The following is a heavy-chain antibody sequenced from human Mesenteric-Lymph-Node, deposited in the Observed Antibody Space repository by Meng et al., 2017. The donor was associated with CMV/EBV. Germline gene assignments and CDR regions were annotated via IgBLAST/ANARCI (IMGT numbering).Heavy chain of an antibody. Sequence: CAVAGGSISSSNWWRWVRQPPGKGLEWIGEIYHSGSTNYNPSLKSRVTISVDKSKNQFSLKLSSVTAADTAVYYCASRRLGATPVDYWGQGTLVTVSS. CDR3: ASRRLGATPVDY. V-gene: IGHV4-4*02. D-gene: IGHD1-26*01. CDR1: GGSISSSNW. CDR2: IYHSGST. J-gene: IGHJ4*02.